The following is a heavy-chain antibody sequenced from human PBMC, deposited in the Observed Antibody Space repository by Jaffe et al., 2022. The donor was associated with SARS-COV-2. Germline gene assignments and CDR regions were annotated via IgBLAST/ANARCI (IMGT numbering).Heavy chain of an antibody. CDR3: ARADSSGWSDMGYYYYYGMDV. V-gene: IGHV3-13*01. Sequence: EVQLVESGGGLVQPGGSLRLSCAASGFTFSSYDMHWVRQATGKGLEWVSAIGTAGDTYYPGSVKGRFTISRENAKNSLYLQMNSLRAGDTAVYYCARADSSGWSDMGYYYYYGMDVWGQGTTVTVSS. J-gene: IGHJ6*02. CDR2: IGTAGDT. CDR1: GFTFSSYD. D-gene: IGHD6-19*01.